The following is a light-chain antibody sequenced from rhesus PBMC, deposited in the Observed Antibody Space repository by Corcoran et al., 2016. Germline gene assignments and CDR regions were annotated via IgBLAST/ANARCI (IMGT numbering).Light chain of an antibody. CDR2: YAS. J-gene: IGKJ2*01. V-gene: IGKV1S16*01. CDR3: QHNYGTPYS. Sequence: DIHMTQSPSSPSASVGDTVTITCRASQGISNSLAWYQQKPGNAPTPRISYASSLATGVPSRFSGGGSGTVFTLTISSLQSEDVATYYCQHNYGTPYSFGQGTKVEIK. CDR1: QGISNS.